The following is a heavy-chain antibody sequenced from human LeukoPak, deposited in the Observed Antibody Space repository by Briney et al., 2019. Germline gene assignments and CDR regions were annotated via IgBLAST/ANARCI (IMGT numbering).Heavy chain of an antibody. V-gene: IGHV3-66*03. CDR3: AKDRYSSSWTTPLGYYFDY. CDR1: GFTVSSNS. J-gene: IGHJ4*02. Sequence: PGGSLRLSCTVSGFTVSSNSMSWVRQAPGKGLEWVSFIYSDNTHYSDSVKGRFTISRDNSKNTLYLQMNSLRAEDTAVYYCAKDRYSSSWTTPLGYYFDYWGQGTLVTVSS. D-gene: IGHD6-13*01. CDR2: IYSDNT.